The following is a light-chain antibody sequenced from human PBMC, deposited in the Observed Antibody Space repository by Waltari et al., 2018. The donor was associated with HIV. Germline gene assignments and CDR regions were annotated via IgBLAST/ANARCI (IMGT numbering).Light chain of an antibody. CDR2: GAS. CDR3: QQRSNWPGT. V-gene: IGKV3D-15*01. CDR1: QSVSSN. J-gene: IGKJ1*01. Sequence: EIVMMQSPATLSVSPGERATLSCRASQSVSSNLAWYQQKPGQAPRLLIYGASTRATGIPARFSGSWSGTDFTLTISSLESEDFAVYYCQQRSNWPGTFGQGTKVEIK.